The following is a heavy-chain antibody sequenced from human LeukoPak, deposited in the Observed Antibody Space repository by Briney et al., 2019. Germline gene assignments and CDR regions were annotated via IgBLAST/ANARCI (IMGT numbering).Heavy chain of an antibody. V-gene: IGHV1-69*10. Sequence: SVKVSCKASGYTFTSYGISWVRQAPGQGLEWMGVFIPILGTANSTQKFQGRVTITADISTNTVYMELSSLRSEDTAVYFCAGIPVFGVVLHQEPVWGKGTTVTVSS. CDR3: AGIPVFGVVLHQEPV. J-gene: IGHJ6*04. CDR1: GYTFTSYG. CDR2: FIPILGTA. D-gene: IGHD3-3*01.